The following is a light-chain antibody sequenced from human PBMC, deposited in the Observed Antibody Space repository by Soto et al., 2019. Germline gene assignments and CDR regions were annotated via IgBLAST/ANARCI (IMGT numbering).Light chain of an antibody. CDR1: QSITTY. V-gene: IGKV1-39*01. J-gene: IGKJ1*01. CDR3: QQTYTTPPT. CDR2: AAS. Sequence: DIQMTQSPSSLSASVGDRVTITCRASQSITTYLNWYQQKPGKAPNLLIYAASSLQSGVPSRFSGSASGTDCTLTITSLQPEDFATYYCQQTYTTPPTFGQGTKVEVK.